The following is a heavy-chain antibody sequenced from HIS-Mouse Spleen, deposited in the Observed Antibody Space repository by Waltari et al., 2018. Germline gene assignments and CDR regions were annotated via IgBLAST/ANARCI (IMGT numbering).Heavy chain of an antibody. J-gene: IGHJ4*02. D-gene: IGHD7-27*01. CDR2: ISGSGGST. V-gene: IGHV3-23*01. Sequence: EWVSAISGSGGSTYYADSVKGRFTISRDNSKNTLYLQMNSLRAEDTAVYYCAKQDLGIRKNYFDYWGQGTLVTFSS. CDR3: AKQDLGIRKNYFDY.